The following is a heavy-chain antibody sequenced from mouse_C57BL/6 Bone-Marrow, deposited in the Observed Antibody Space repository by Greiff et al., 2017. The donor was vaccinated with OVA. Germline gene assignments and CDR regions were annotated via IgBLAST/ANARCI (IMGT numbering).Heavy chain of an antibody. CDR3: ALYYSNL. V-gene: IGHV1-50*01. CDR1: GYTFTSYW. Sequence: QVQLQQPGAELVKPGASVKLSCKASGYTFTSYWMQWVKQRPGQGLEWIGEIDPSDSYTNYNQKFKGKATLTVDTSSSTAYMQLSSLTSEDSAVYYCALYYSNLWGQGTTLTVSS. J-gene: IGHJ2*01. CDR2: IDPSDSYT. D-gene: IGHD2-5*01.